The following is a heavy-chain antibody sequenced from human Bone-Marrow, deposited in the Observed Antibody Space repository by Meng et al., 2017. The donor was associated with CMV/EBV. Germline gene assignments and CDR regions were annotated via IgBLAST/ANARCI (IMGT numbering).Heavy chain of an antibody. CDR2: ISSSSSYI. Sequence: GGSLRLSCAASGFTFSSYSMNWVRQAPGKGLEWVSSISSSSSYIYYADSVKGRFTISRDNAKNSLYLQMNSLRAEDTAVYYCASWEGSSGYYYIDYWGQGTLVTGSS. CDR3: ASWEGSSGYYYIDY. CDR1: GFTFSSYS. V-gene: IGHV3-21*01. J-gene: IGHJ4*02. D-gene: IGHD3-22*01.